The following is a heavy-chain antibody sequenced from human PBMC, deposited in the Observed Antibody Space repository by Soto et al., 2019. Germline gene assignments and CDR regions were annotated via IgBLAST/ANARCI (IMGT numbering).Heavy chain of an antibody. Sequence: TLSPTCVATVSSLSNCHNWGWIRQPPGKGLEWIGSISHSGSTSYNPSLKSRVTMSVDTSNNHISLRLTSVTAADTAVFYCARDEDYDERDWGQGMLVTVSS. J-gene: IGHJ4*02. CDR2: ISHSGST. D-gene: IGHD3-16*01. CDR3: ARDEDYDERD. V-gene: IGHV4-38-2*02. CDR1: VSSLSNCHN.